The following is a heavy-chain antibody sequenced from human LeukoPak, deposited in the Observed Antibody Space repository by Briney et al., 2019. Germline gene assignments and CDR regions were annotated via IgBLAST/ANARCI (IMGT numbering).Heavy chain of an antibody. J-gene: IGHJ3*02. CDR3: AREVRVTIFGVAYAFDI. CDR1: GFTFSSYW. V-gene: IGHV3-7*01. D-gene: IGHD3-3*01. CDR2: IKQDGSEK. Sequence: GGSLRLSCAASGFTFSSYWMSWVRQAPGKGLEWVANIKQDGSEKYYVDFVKGRFTISRDNAKNSLYLQMNSLRAEDTAVYYCAREVRVTIFGVAYAFDIWGQGTMVTVSS.